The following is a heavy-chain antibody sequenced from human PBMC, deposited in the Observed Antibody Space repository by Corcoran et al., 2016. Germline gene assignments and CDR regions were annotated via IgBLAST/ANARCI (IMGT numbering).Heavy chain of an antibody. CDR3: GRDPPEWEFPTDY. CDR1: GFTFSTHW. J-gene: IGHJ4*02. D-gene: IGHD1-26*01. CDR2: INQDGDEK. Sequence: EVQLVESGGGLVQPGGSLRLSCAASGFTFSTHWMTWVRQAPGKGLEWVASINQDGDEKDYVDSAKGRFTIARDNTRNSLTLQMNGLRDDDTAVYYGGRDPPEWEFPTDYWGQGTLVTVSS. V-gene: IGHV3-7*01.